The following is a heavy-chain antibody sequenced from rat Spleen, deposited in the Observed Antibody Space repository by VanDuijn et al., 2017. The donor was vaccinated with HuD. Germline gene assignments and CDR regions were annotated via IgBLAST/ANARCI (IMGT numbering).Heavy chain of an antibody. CDR2: IQNGGNT. D-gene: IGHD1-1*01. CDR1: GFSLTDYN. J-gene: IGHJ2*01. V-gene: IGHV2-19*01. CDR3: ARVHYYSASSYFEY. Sequence: QVQLKESGPGLVQPSQTLSLICTVSGFSLTDYNIHWLRQPPGKGLEWMGRIQNGGNTDYTSALKSRLSISRDTSKSQIFLEMNSLQTEDTAIYFCARVHYYSASSYFEYWGQGVMVTVSS.